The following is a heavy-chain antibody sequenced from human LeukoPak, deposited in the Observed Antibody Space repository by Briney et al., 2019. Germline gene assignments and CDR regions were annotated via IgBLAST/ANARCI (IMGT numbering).Heavy chain of an antibody. J-gene: IGHJ6*02. D-gene: IGHD6-19*01. CDR3: ARGSIAVAGTRYYYGMDV. Sequence: SQTLSLTCTVSGGSISSYYWSWIRQPPGKGLEWIGYIYYSGSTNYNPSLKSRVTISVDTSKNQFSLKLSSVTAADTAVYYCARGSIAVAGTRYYYGMDVWGQGTTVTVSS. CDR2: IYYSGST. CDR1: GGSISSYY. V-gene: IGHV4-59*01.